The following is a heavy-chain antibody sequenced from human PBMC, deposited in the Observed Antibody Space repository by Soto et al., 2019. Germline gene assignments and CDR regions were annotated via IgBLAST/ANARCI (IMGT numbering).Heavy chain of an antibody. CDR1: GSTFGMYG. Sequence: QVPLVQSGAEVKKPGASMKVSCKASGSTFGMYGISWVRQAHGQGLEWMGWISTYNGDTNSAQKFQGRATMTADTSTSTAYMELMSLRSDDTAVYYCARDGDCGYFDYWGQGTLVTVSS. J-gene: IGHJ4*02. V-gene: IGHV1-18*01. D-gene: IGHD2-21*02. CDR2: ISTYNGDT. CDR3: ARDGDCGYFDY.